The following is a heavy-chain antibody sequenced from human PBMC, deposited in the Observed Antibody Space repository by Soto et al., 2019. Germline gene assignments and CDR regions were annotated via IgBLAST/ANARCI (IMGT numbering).Heavy chain of an antibody. CDR3: VRARESLFYDSRGFYFDY. J-gene: IGHJ4*01. D-gene: IGHD3-16*01. Sequence: ASVKVSCMASGYTFSRFAISWVRPASGQGLEWMGWISTYNGKAHYVHGLQDRVTMTMDTATTTAYMDLRSLTSDDAAVYYCVRARESLFYDSRGFYFDYWGHGTLVTVSS. CDR2: ISTYNGKA. V-gene: IGHV1-18*01. CDR1: GYTFSRFA.